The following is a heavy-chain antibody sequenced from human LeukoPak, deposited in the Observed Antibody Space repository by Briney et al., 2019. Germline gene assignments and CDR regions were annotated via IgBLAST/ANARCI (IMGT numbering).Heavy chain of an antibody. CDR2: ISGSGGST. V-gene: IGHV3-23*01. CDR3: ANWVVGATPFDY. Sequence: PGGSLRLSCAASGFTFSSYAMSWVRQAPGKGLEWVSAISGSGGSTHYADSVKGRFTISRDNSKNTLYLQMNSLRAEDTAVYYCANWVVGATPFDYWGQGTLVTVSS. CDR1: GFTFSSYA. J-gene: IGHJ4*02. D-gene: IGHD2-15*01.